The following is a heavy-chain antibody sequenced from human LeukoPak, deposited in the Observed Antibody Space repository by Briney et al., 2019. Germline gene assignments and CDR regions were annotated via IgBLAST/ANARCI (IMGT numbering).Heavy chain of an antibody. J-gene: IGHJ4*02. D-gene: IGHD1-26*01. CDR3: AKDLGARGSY. V-gene: IGHV3-21*01. CDR2: ISSSSSYI. Sequence: GGSLRLSCAASGFTFSSYSMNWVRQAPGKGLEWVSSISSSSSYIYYADSVKGRFTISRDNSKNTLYLQMNSLRAEDTAVYYCAKDLGARGSYWGQGTLVTVSS. CDR1: GFTFSSYS.